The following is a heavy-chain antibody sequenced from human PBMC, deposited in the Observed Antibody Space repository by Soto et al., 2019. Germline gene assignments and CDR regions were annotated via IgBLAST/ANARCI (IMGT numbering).Heavy chain of an antibody. D-gene: IGHD1-1*01. CDR3: ARDDWNDPYYYYGMDV. Sequence: QVQLVQSGAEVKKPGSSVKVSCKASGGTFSSYTISWVRQAPGQGLECMGRIIPILGIANYAQKFQGRVTITADKSTSTAYMELSSLRSEDTAVYYCARDDWNDPYYYYGMDVWGQGTTVTVSS. V-gene: IGHV1-69*08. CDR1: GGTFSSYT. CDR2: IIPILGIA. J-gene: IGHJ6*02.